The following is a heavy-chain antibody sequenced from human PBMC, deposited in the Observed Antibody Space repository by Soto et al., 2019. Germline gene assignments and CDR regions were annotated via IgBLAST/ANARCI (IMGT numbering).Heavy chain of an antibody. D-gene: IGHD3-3*01. CDR2: INHSGYT. CDR1: GGYFSANY. V-gene: IGHV4-34*02. CDR3: ATGGLFSS. Sequence: QVRLQQWGAGLLKPSQTLSLTCGISGGYFSANYWSWIRQAPGTGPEWLGEINHSGYTDYNPSLQSRVTISADTSKNQFSLNLSSVTAADTAVYYCATGGLFSSWGQGTLVTVSS. J-gene: IGHJ5*02.